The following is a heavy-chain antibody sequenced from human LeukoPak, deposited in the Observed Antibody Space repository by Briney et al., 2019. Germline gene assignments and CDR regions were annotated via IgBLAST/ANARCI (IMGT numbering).Heavy chain of an antibody. Sequence: ASVKVSCKASGYTFTSYGTSWVRQAPGQGLEWMGWISAYNGNTNYAQKLQGRVTMTTDTSTSTAYMELRSLRSDDTAVYYCAATHYDYVWGSYRFQGSQQWGQGTLVTVSS. V-gene: IGHV1-18*01. J-gene: IGHJ4*02. CDR2: ISAYNGNT. CDR1: GYTFTSYG. D-gene: IGHD3-16*02. CDR3: AATHYDYVWGSYRFQGSQQ.